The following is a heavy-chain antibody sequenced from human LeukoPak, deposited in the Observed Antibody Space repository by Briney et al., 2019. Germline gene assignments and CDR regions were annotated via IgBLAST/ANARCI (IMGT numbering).Heavy chain of an antibody. D-gene: IGHD3-22*01. J-gene: IGHJ4*02. CDR1: GFTFSSYS. CDR3: AKDHYYDSEYYFDY. Sequence: GGSLRLSCAASGFTFSSYSMNWVRQAPGKGLEWVSGISGSGGSTYYADSVKGRFTISRDNSKNTLYLQMNSLRAEDTAVYYCAKDHYYDSEYYFDYWGQGTLVTVSS. V-gene: IGHV3-23*01. CDR2: ISGSGGST.